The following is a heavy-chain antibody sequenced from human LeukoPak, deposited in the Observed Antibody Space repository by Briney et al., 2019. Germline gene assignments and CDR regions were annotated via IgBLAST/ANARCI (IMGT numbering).Heavy chain of an antibody. D-gene: IGHD6-19*01. CDR2: FDPEDGET. Sequence: ASVKVSCKVSGYTLTELSMHWVRQAPGKGLEWMGGFDPEDGETIYAQKFQGRVTMTEDTSTDTAYMELSSLRSEDTAVYYCATRELIAVAGTIDIWGQGTMVTVSS. CDR1: GYTLTELS. V-gene: IGHV1-24*01. CDR3: ATRELIAVAGTIDI. J-gene: IGHJ3*02.